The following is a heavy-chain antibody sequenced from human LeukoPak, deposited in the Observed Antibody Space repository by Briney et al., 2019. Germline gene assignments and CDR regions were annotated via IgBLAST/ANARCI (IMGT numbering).Heavy chain of an antibody. J-gene: IGHJ4*01. CDR2: IYHSGST. D-gene: IGHD6-6*01. Sequence: SETLSLTCAVSGGSISSSNWWSWVRQPPGKGLEWIGEIYHSGSTNYNQSLKSRFTISRDNAKNQFSLKLNCVSAEDTAVYYCARAPGIAARQIDDWGKGTLVTVSS. CDR3: ARAPGIAARQIDD. CDR1: GGSISSSNW. V-gene: IGHV4-4*02.